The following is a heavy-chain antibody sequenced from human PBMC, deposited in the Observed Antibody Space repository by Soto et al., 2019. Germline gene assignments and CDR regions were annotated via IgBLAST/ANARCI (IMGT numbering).Heavy chain of an antibody. V-gene: IGHV2-70*01. CDR3: ARINRDYSNQLLWFAP. Sequence: RAELGNATHSERLNFSFSVFSLSNSGMCVSWLRQPPGKALEWLALIDWDDDKYYSTSLTTRLTISKDTSKNQVVLTMTNMDPVDTATYYCARINRDYSNQLLWFAPWGHGTLVPVSS. J-gene: IGHJ5*02. CDR1: VFSLSNSGMC. D-gene: IGHD4-4*01. CDR2: IDWDDDK.